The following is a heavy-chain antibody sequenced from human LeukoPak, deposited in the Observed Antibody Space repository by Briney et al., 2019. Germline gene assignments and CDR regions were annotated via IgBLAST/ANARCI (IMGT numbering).Heavy chain of an antibody. CDR2: IYYSWST. Sequence: SETLSLTCTVSGGSISRYYWSWIRQPPGKGLEWIGYIYYSWSTNYNPSLKGRVTISVDTCKNQYPLKLSSVTAADTGVYYCARGADLRFLEWLFDYWGQGTLVTVSS. V-gene: IGHV4-59*01. CDR1: GGSISRYY. J-gene: IGHJ4*02. CDR3: ARGADLRFLEWLFDY. D-gene: IGHD3-3*01.